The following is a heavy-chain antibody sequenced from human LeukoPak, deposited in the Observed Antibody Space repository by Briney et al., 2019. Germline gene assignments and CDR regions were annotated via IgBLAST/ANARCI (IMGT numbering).Heavy chain of an antibody. Sequence: GESLKISCKGSGYRFTSYWIGWVRQMPGKGLEWMGIIYPGDSDTRYSPSFQGQVTISADKSISTAYLQWSSLKASDTAMYYCARSSPLSDSSGYYYGGFDPWGQGTLVTVSS. CDR2: IYPGDSDT. V-gene: IGHV5-51*01. D-gene: IGHD3-22*01. J-gene: IGHJ5*02. CDR1: GYRFTSYW. CDR3: ARSSPLSDSSGYYYGGFDP.